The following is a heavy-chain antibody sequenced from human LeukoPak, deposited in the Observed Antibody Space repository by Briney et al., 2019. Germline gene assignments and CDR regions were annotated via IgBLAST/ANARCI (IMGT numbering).Heavy chain of an antibody. J-gene: IGHJ4*02. CDR3: AKDLSHYYDSSGYSFPAA. CDR1: GFTFSSYA. D-gene: IGHD3-22*01. V-gene: IGHV3-23*01. CDR2: ISGSGGST. Sequence: GGSLRLSCAASGFTFSSYAMSWVRQAPGKGLEWVSAISGSGGSTYYADSVKGRFTISRDNSKNTLYLQMNSLRAGDTAVYYCAKDLSHYYDSSGYSFPAAWGQGTLVTVSS.